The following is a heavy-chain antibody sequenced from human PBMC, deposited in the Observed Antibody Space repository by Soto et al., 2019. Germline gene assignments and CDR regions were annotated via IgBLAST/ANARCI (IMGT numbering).Heavy chain of an antibody. CDR2: ISSSSTYT. CDR3: ARVRGLLRSHDAFDI. J-gene: IGHJ3*02. V-gene: IGHV3-11*05. Sequence: GGSLRLSCAASGFTFSDYYINWIRQAPGKGLEWVRYISSSSTYTNYADSVKGRFTISRDNAKNSLFLQMNSLRAEDTAVYYCARVRGLLRSHDAFDIWGQGTMVTVSS. D-gene: IGHD4-17*01. CDR1: GFTFSDYY.